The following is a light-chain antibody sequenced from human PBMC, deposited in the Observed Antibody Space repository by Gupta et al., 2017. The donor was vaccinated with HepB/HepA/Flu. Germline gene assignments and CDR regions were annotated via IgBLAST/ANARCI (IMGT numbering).Light chain of an antibody. CDR1: QSVLYSSNNKNY. V-gene: IGKV4-1*01. CDR2: WAS. J-gene: IGKJ2*01. CDR3: QQYYSTPHT. Sequence: DIVMTQSPDSLAVSLDERATINCKSSQSVLYSSNNKNYLAWYQQKPGQPPKLLIYWASTRESGVPDRFSGSGSWTDFTLTISSLQAEDVAVYYCQQYYSTPHTFGQGTKLEIK.